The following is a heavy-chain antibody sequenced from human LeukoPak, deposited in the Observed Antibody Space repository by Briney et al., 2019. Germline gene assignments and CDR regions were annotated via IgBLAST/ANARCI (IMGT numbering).Heavy chain of an antibody. V-gene: IGHV4-59*01. Sequence: SETLSLTCAVYGGSFSGYYWSWIRQPPGKGLEWIGYIYYSGSTNYNPSLKSRVTISVDTSKNQFSLKLSSVTAADTAVYYCARGRRMVYAKAPYYYGMDVWGQGTTVTVSS. CDR2: IYYSGST. D-gene: IGHD2-8*01. CDR3: ARGRRMVYAKAPYYYGMDV. CDR1: GGSFSGYY. J-gene: IGHJ6*02.